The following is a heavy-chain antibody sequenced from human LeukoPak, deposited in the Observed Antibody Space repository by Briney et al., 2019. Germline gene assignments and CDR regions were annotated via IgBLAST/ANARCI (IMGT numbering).Heavy chain of an antibody. V-gene: IGHV1-2*06. J-gene: IGHJ6*02. CDR1: GYTFTSYG. D-gene: IGHD2-15*01. CDR3: ARQIRGYCSGGSCDGMDV. CDR2: INPNSGGT. Sequence: GASVKVSCKASGYTFTSYGISWVRQAPGQGLEWMGRINPNSGGTNYAQKFQGRVTMTRDTSISTAYMELSRLRSDDTAVYYCARQIRGYCSGGSCDGMDVWGQGTTVTVSS.